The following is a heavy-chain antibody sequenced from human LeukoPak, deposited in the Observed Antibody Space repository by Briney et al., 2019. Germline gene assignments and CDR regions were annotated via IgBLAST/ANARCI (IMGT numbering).Heavy chain of an antibody. CDR2: INLNGGST. CDR3: ARVLRFRGFDY. J-gene: IGHJ4*02. Sequence: GRSLRLSCAASGFTLDVYGMGSVRQAPRKGLEWGFGINLNGGSTDYADSVKGRFTISRDNAKNSLYLQMNSLRAEDTALYHCARVLRFRGFDYGGQGTLVTVSA. V-gene: IGHV3-20*01. CDR1: GFTLDVYG. D-gene: IGHD3-10*01.